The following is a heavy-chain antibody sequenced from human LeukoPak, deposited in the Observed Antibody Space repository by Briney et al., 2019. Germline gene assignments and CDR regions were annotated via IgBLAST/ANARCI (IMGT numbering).Heavy chain of an antibody. V-gene: IGHV4-4*09. CDR3: ASHIGGGIDDMDV. D-gene: IGHD3-16*02. Sequence: SGTLFLTCTFSGGSIGTYFLRWVRQSPREGLGWIGYIYVTGTRYNPYDKSRVTISVERHRNQFFLKMGSVTAADTAVYYCASHIGGGIDDMDVWGKGTKVIVSS. CDR2: IYVTGT. J-gene: IGHJ6*03. CDR1: GGSIGTYF.